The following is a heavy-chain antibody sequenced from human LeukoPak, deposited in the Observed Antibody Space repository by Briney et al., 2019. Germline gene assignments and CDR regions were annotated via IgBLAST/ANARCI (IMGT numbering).Heavy chain of an antibody. D-gene: IGHD5-12*01. J-gene: IGHJ4*02. CDR1: GFTFSSYA. V-gene: IGHV3-30*04. Sequence: GGSLRLSCAASGFTFSSYAMHWVRQAPGKGLEWVAVISYDGSNKYYADSVKGRFTTSRDNSKNTLYLQMNSLRAEDTAVYYCARDHRGYSGYWGQGTLVTVSS. CDR2: ISYDGSNK. CDR3: ARDHRGYSGY.